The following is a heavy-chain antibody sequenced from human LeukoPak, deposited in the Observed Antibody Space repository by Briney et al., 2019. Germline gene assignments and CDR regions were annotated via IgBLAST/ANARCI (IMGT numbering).Heavy chain of an antibody. CDR2: INSDGSST. D-gene: IGHD3-3*01. CDR3: ARELITSYDFWSGYYRTPGYYYYGMDV. J-gene: IGHJ6*02. Sequence: GGSLRLSCAASGFTFSSYWMHWVRHAPGKGLVWVSRINSDGSSTSYADSVKGRFTISRDNAKNTLYLQMNSLRAEDTAVYYCARELITSYDFWSGYYRTPGYYYYGMDVWGQGTTVTVSS. CDR1: GFTFSSYW. V-gene: IGHV3-74*01.